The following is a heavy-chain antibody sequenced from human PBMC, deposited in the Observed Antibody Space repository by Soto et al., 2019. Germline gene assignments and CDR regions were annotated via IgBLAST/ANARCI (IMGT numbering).Heavy chain of an antibody. CDR2: IDPSDSYT. CDR3: ARYPSLNSSSSGY. D-gene: IGHD6-6*01. J-gene: IGHJ4*02. Sequence: GESLKISCKGSGYSFTSYWISWVRQMPGKGLEWMGRIDPSDSYTNYSPSFQGHVTISADKSISTAYLQWSSLKASDTAMYYCARYPSLNSSSSGYWGQGTLVTVSS. CDR1: GYSFTSYW. V-gene: IGHV5-10-1*01.